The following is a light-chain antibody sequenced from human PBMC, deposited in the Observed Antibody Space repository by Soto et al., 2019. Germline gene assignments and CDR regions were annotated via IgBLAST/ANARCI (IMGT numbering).Light chain of an antibody. CDR2: DAS. V-gene: IGKV3-20*01. J-gene: IGKJ5*01. CDR1: QSVSSY. CDR3: QQYGSSPKIT. Sequence: EIVFAQSPATLSLSPGERATLSCRASQSVSSYLAWYRQKPGQAPRLLIYDASNRATGIPARFSGSGSGTDFTLTISRLEPEDFAVYYCQQYGSSPKITFGQGTRLEI.